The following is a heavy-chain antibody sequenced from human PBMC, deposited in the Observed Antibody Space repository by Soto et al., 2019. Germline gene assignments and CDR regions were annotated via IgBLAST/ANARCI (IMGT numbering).Heavy chain of an antibody. CDR1: GGTFSSYA. Sequence: GAPVKVSCKASGGTFSSYAISWVRQAPGQGLEWMGGIIPIFGTANYAQKFQGRVTITADESTSTAYMELSSLRSEDTAVYYCARGLKDDYVWGSYPNDAFDIWGQGTMVTVSS. J-gene: IGHJ3*02. CDR3: ARGLKDDYVWGSYPNDAFDI. V-gene: IGHV1-69*13. D-gene: IGHD3-16*02. CDR2: IIPIFGTA.